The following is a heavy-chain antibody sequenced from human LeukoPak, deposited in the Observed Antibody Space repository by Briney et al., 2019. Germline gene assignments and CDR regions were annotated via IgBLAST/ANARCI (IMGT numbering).Heavy chain of an antibody. J-gene: IGHJ1*01. CDR2: IYSGGST. Sequence: GGSLRLSCAASGFTVRSNYMRWVRQAPGKGLEWVSVIYSGGSTYYADSVKGRFTISRDNSKNTLYLQMNSLRAEDTAVYYCASTPYYYDSSGYYGYFQHWGQGTLVTVSS. CDR3: ASTPYYYDSSGYYGYFQH. D-gene: IGHD3-22*01. V-gene: IGHV3-53*01. CDR1: GFTVRSNY.